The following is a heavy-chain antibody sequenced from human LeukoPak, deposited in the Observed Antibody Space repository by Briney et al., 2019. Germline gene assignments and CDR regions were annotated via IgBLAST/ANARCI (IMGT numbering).Heavy chain of an antibody. CDR2: IYGSGST. D-gene: IGHD2-21*02. CDR3: ARYYCGGDCYSGYFDY. CDR1: GGSISSYY. J-gene: IGHJ4*02. V-gene: IGHV4-59*08. Sequence: SETLSLTCTVSGGSISSYYWSWIRQPPGKGLEWIGHIYGSGSTNYNPSLKSRVTLSVDTSKNQFSLKLSSVTAADTAVYYCARYYCGGDCYSGYFDYWGQGTLVTVSS.